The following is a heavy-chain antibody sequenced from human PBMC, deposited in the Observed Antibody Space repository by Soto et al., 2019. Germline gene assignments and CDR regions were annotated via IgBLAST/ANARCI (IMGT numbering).Heavy chain of an antibody. V-gene: IGHV1-69*13. D-gene: IGHD2-2*01. CDR1: GGTFSSYA. CDR2: IIPIFGTA. J-gene: IGHJ6*02. CDR3: ARGSGYCSSTSCSPYYYYGMDV. Sequence: ASVKVSCKASGGTFSSYAISWVRQAPGQGLEWMGGIIPIFGTANYAQKFQGRVTITADESTSTAYMELSSLRSEDTAVYYCARGSGYCSSTSCSPYYYYGMDVWGQGTTVTVSS.